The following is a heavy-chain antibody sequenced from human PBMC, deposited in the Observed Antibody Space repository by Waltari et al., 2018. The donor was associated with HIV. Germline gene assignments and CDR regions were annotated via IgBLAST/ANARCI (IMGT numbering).Heavy chain of an antibody. Sequence: EVQLVESVGGLVAPGGSLRLACAGSGVTFAHAWMTWVRQAPGKGLEWVARIKGKTDAGTRDFAAPVKGRFSISRNYLKNTVDLQMNNLKTEDTALYYCAAGTGRSDFDYWGQGTLVTVSS. CDR2: IKGKTDAGTR. V-gene: IGHV3-15*01. D-gene: IGHD7-27*01. CDR1: GVTFAHAW. J-gene: IGHJ4*02. CDR3: AAGTGRSDFDY.